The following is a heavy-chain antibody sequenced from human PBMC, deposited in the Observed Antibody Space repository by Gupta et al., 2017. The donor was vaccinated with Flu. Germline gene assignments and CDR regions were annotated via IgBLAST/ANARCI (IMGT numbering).Heavy chain of an antibody. Sequence: RQAPGKGLEWVSYIYGSGTTIYYADSVKARFTISRDNAKNSLYLQMNSLRAEDTAVYYCARSDYSTSSYAFDFWGQGTMVTVSS. D-gene: IGHD6-6*01. V-gene: IGHV3-48*03. CDR3: ARSDYSTSSYAFDF. J-gene: IGHJ3*01. CDR2: IYGSGTTI.